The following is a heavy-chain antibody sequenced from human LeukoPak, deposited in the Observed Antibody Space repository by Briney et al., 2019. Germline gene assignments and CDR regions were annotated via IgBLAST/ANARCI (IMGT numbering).Heavy chain of an antibody. V-gene: IGHV4-59*08. Sequence: SETLSLTCTVSGVSITSFYWSWIRQPPGQGLEWIGYIYFSGSTNYNPSLKSRVTVSLDTTKNQVSLKLSSVSAADTAVYYCASTGYCIGGSCYSNYFDHWGQGTLVTVSS. CDR3: ASTGYCIGGSCYSNYFDH. CDR2: IYFSGST. J-gene: IGHJ4*02. CDR1: GVSITSFY. D-gene: IGHD2-15*01.